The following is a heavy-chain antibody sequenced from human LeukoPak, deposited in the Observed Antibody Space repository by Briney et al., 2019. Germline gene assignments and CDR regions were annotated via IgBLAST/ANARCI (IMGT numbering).Heavy chain of an antibody. CDR3: TTGQFFSFDY. CDR2: IKSKTDGGTT. D-gene: IGHD5-24*01. V-gene: IGHV3-15*01. Sequence: GGSLRLSCTASGVTFSNAWMSWVSQAPGKGLEWGGRIKSKTDGGTTDYAAPVKGRLTISRDDSKNTLYLQMNSLKTEDTAVYYCTTGQFFSFDYWGQGTLVTVSS. CDR1: GVTFSNAW. J-gene: IGHJ4*02.